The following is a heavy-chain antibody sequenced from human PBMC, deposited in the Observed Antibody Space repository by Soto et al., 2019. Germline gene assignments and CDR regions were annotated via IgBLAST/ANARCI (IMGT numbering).Heavy chain of an antibody. D-gene: IGHD3-22*01. CDR2: IWYDGSNK. CDR1: GFTFSSYG. J-gene: IGHJ3*02. V-gene: IGHV3-33*01. Sequence: SGGSLRLSCAASGFTFSSYGMHWVRQAPGKGLEWVAVIWYDGSNKYYADSVKGRFTISRDNSKNTLYLQMNSLRAEDTAVYYCARTYYYDSSGSDDAFDIWGQGTMVTVSS. CDR3: ARTYYYDSSGSDDAFDI.